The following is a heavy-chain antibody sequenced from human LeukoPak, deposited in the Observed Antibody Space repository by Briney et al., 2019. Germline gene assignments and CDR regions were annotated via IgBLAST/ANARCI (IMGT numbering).Heavy chain of an antibody. CDR3: AKPSYGGGNGLWDLDFDY. CDR1: GYTFTSYD. V-gene: IGHV1-8*03. D-gene: IGHD2-21*01. CDR2: MNPNSGNT. Sequence: ASVKVSCKASGYTFTSYDINWVRQATGQGLEWMGWMNPNSGNTGYAQKFQGRVTITRNTSISTAYMELSSLRSEDTAVYYCAKPSYGGGNGLWDLDFDYWGQGTLVTVSS. J-gene: IGHJ4*02.